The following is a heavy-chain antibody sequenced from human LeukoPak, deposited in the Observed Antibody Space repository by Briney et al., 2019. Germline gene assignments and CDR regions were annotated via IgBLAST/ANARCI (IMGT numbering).Heavy chain of an antibody. CDR1: GYSISSGYY. CDR2: VYHSGST. CDR3: AKVAGRAFGEVIVSRARYYMDV. D-gene: IGHD3-16*02. J-gene: IGHJ6*03. V-gene: IGHV4-38-2*02. Sequence: PSETLSLTCTVSGYSISSGYYWGWIRQPPGKGLEWIGNVYHSGSTSYNPSLKSRVTISVETSKNQFSLKLRSVTAADTAVYYCAKVAGRAFGEVIVSRARYYMDVWGKGTTVTVSS.